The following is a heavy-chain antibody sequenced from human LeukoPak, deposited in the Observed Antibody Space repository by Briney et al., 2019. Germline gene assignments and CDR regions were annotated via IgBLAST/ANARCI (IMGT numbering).Heavy chain of an antibody. CDR2: SHPINSDT. V-gene: IGHV5-51*01. D-gene: IGHD3-22*01. CDR1: GFNFTAYW. Sequence: GESLKISCKGSGFNFTAYWIAWVRQMPGKGLEWMGISHPINSDTKYSPSFQGQVTISADKSSSTAYLQWDSLKASDTAMYYCARHQYYYDSSGNYGWFDSWGQGTLVTVSS. CDR3: ARHQYYYDSSGNYGWFDS. J-gene: IGHJ5*01.